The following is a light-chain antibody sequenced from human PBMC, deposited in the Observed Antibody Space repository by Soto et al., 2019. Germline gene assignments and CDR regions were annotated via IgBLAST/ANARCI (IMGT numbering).Light chain of an antibody. Sequence: QSALTQPASVSGSPGQSITISCTGTSSDVGSYNLVSWYQQHPGKAPKLMIYEGSKRPSGVSNRFSGSKSGNTASLTISGLQAEDEADYYCCSYAGSSTNWVFGGGTKVTVL. CDR2: EGS. V-gene: IGLV2-23*01. CDR1: SSDVGSYNL. J-gene: IGLJ3*02. CDR3: CSYAGSSTNWV.